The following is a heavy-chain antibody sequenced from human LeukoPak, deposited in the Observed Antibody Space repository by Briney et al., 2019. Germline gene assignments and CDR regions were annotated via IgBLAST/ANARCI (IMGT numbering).Heavy chain of an antibody. CDR2: ISGGGGDR. V-gene: IGHV3-21*04. D-gene: IGHD3-10*01. CDR3: ALLTFEEFRGSGIRY. CDR1: GFTFSRYA. J-gene: IGHJ4*02. Sequence: PGGSLRLSCAASGFTFSRYAMHWVRQAPGKGLEWVSAISGGGGDRFYADSVKGRFTISRDNGRNSLYLQMNSLRAEDTAVYYCALLTFEEFRGSGIRYWGQGTLVTVSS.